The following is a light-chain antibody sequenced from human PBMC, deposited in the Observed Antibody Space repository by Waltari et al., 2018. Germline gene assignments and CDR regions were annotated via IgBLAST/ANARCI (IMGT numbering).Light chain of an antibody. CDR2: EDD. CDR3: QSYDSISQDVI. J-gene: IGLJ2*01. V-gene: IGLV6-57*03. CDR1: SGSITRNY. Sequence: FMLTQSRSVSESPGKTITISCTRSSGSITRNYMQWYQQRPGSAPTPVIYEDDQRPSGVPDRFSGSLDFSSNSASLTISGLQTEDEADYFCQSYDSISQDVIFGGGTRLTVL.